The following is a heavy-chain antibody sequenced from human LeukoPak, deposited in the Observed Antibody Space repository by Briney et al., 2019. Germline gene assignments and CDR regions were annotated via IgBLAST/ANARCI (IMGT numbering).Heavy chain of an antibody. CDR2: ISPYNGNT. V-gene: IGHV1-18*01. Sequence: ASVKVSCKASGYTFTSYGISWVRQAPGQGLEWMGWISPYNGNTNYAQKLQGRVTMTTDTSTSTAYMELRSLRSDDTAVYYCARISTTLTGGNWFDPWGQGTLVTVSS. J-gene: IGHJ5*02. CDR1: GYTFTSYG. D-gene: IGHD7-27*01. CDR3: ARISTTLTGGNWFDP.